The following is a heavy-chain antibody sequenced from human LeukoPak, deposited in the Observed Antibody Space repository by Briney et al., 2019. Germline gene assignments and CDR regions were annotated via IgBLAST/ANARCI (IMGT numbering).Heavy chain of an antibody. CDR3: ARDWGGYNAFDY. D-gene: IGHD5-24*01. J-gene: IGHJ4*02. CDR2: IEYSETST. Sequence: GGSLRLSCTVSGFTLSSYEMSWIRQAPGKGLEWVSSIEYSETSTHYADSVKGRFTISRDNAKNSLYLQMNSLRAEDTAVYYCARDWGGYNAFDYWGQGTLVTVSS. CDR1: GFTLSSYE. V-gene: IGHV3-21*01.